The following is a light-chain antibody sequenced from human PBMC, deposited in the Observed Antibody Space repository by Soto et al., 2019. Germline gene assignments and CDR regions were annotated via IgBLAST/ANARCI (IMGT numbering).Light chain of an antibody. CDR1: SSDVGGYNY. V-gene: IGLV2-11*01. CDR2: DVS. CDR3: CSYAGSYV. Sequence: HSVLTQPRSVSGSPGQSVTISCTGTSSDVGGYNYVSWYQQHPGKAPKLMIYDVSKRPSGVPDRFSGSKSGNTASLTISGLQAEDEADYYCCSYAGSYVFGTGTEVTVL. J-gene: IGLJ1*01.